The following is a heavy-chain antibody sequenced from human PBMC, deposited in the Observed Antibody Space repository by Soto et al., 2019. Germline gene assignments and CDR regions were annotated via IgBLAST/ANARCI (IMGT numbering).Heavy chain of an antibody. V-gene: IGHV4-59*01. J-gene: IGHJ5*02. Sequence: SETLSLTCAVYGGSFSGYYWTWIRQPPGTGLEWIGYVYNSGSTNYNPSLKSRVTISIDTSKNQFSLKLTSLTATDTAVYYCARGGPSSKWLDPWGQGTLVTVSS. CDR2: VYNSGST. CDR1: GGSFSGYY. CDR3: ARGGPSSKWLDP.